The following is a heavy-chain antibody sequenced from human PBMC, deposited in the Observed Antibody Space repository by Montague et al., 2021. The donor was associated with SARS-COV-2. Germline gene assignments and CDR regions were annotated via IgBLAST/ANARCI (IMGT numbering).Heavy chain of an antibody. CDR3: ARGLYNWNYEHWFDP. CDR2: IYYSGST. D-gene: IGHD1-7*01. Sequence: SETLSPTCTVSGDSVSSSDHYWGWIRQPPGKGLEWLGTIYYSGSTYYNPSPRSRVTIDVDASTNQFSLKLHSVTAADTAVYFCARGLYNWNYEHWFDPWGQGTLVTVSS. V-gene: IGHV4-39*01. J-gene: IGHJ5*02. CDR1: GDSVSSSDHY.